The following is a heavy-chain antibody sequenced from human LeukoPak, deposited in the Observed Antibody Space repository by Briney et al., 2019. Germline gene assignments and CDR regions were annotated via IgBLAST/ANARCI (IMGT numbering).Heavy chain of an antibody. D-gene: IGHD2-21*01. J-gene: IGHJ4*02. Sequence: PGRSLRLSCAASGFTFSSYGMHWVRQAPGKGLEWVAVIWYDGSNKYYADSVKGRFTTSRDNSKNTLYLQMNSLRAEDTAVYYCARDIYGGHDYWGQGTLLTVSS. V-gene: IGHV3-33*01. CDR2: IWYDGSNK. CDR3: ARDIYGGHDY. CDR1: GFTFSSYG.